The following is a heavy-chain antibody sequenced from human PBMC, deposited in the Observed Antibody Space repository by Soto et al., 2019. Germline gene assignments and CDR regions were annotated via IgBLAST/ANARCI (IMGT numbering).Heavy chain of an antibody. J-gene: IGHJ4*02. CDR2: ISYDGSNK. V-gene: IGHV3-30-3*01. D-gene: IGHD3-3*01. Sequence: AASGFTFSSYAMHWVRQAPGKGLEWVAVISYDGSNKYYADSVKGRFTISRDNSKNTLYLQMNSLRAEDTAVYYCARDPGGTDFAQWTYDLDSWGQGTLVTVSS. CDR1: GFTFSSYA. CDR3: ARDPGGTDFAQWTYDLDS.